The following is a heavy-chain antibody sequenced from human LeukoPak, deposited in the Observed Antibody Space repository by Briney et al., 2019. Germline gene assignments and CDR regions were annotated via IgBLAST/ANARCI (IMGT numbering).Heavy chain of an antibody. J-gene: IGHJ4*02. V-gene: IGHV4-31*03. CDR3: ARVVTEYYFDY. CDR1: GGSISSGGYY. D-gene: IGHD5-18*01. CDR2: IYNSGST. Sequence: SQTLSLTCTVSGGSISSGGYYWSWVRQHPGKGLEWIGHIYNSGSTSYSPPLKSRVTISIDTSKNQFFLRLSSVTAADTAVYYCARVVTEYYFDYWGQGTLVTVSS.